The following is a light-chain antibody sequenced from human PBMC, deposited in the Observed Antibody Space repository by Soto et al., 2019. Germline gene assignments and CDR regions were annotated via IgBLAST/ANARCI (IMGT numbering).Light chain of an antibody. Sequence: DIQMTQSPSSLSASVGDRVTITCRASQSISTYLNWYQQKPGKAPKLLIYGALSLQSGDTPRFSGSGSGTDFTLTISNLQPEEFATYYCHQNYITPYTFGQGNKLEIK. CDR3: HQNYITPYT. CDR1: QSISTY. CDR2: GAL. V-gene: IGKV1-39*01. J-gene: IGKJ2*01.